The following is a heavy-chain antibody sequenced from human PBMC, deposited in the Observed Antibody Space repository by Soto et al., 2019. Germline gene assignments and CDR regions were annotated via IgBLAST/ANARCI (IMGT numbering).Heavy chain of an antibody. CDR3: ARHRRYISWTSSYYYYGMDV. D-gene: IGHD6-6*01. Sequence: EVQLVQSGAEVKEPGESLKISCKASGYSFTTYWIGWVRQMPGKGLEWMGIIYPGDSDTRYSPSFQGQVTISADKSINTAYLQWSSLKASDTAVYYCARHRRYISWTSSYYYYGMDVWGQGTTVTVSS. J-gene: IGHJ6*02. V-gene: IGHV5-51*01. CDR2: IYPGDSDT. CDR1: GYSFTTYW.